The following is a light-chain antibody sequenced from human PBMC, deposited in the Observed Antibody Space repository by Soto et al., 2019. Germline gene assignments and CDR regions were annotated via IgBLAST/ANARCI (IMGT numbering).Light chain of an antibody. Sequence: EIVLMQSPGTLSLSPGERATLSCRASQSVTSSYLAWYQQKPGQAPRLFIYGASSRATGIPDRFSGSGSGTDFTLTISRLEPEDFAVYHCQQYGNSPWTFGQGTKVEIK. V-gene: IGKV3-20*01. J-gene: IGKJ1*01. CDR2: GAS. CDR1: QSVTSSY. CDR3: QQYGNSPWT.